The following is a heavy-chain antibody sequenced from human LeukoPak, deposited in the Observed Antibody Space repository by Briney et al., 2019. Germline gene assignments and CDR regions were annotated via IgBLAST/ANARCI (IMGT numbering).Heavy chain of an antibody. J-gene: IGHJ4*02. CDR2: IYTSGST. CDR3: ARDRIYYDSSGYYYFDY. D-gene: IGHD3-22*01. V-gene: IGHV4-4*07. Sequence: PSETLSLTCTVSGGSISSYYWSRIRQPAGKGLEWIGRIYTSGSTNYNPSLKSRVTMSVDTSKNQFSLKLSSVTAADTAVYYCARDRIYYDSSGYYYFDYWGQGTLVTVSS. CDR1: GGSISSYY.